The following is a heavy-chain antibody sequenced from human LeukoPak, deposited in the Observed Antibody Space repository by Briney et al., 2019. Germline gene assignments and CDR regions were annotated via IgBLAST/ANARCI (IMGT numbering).Heavy chain of an antibody. J-gene: IGHJ4*02. CDR2: INHSGST. CDR3: ARSLYGGNSGSLDY. Sequence: SETLSLTCAVYGGSFSGYYWSWIRQPPGKGLEWIGEINHSGSTNYSPSLKSRVTISVDTSKNQFSLKLSSVTAADTAVYYCARSLYGGNSGSLDYWGQGTLVTVSS. V-gene: IGHV4-34*01. CDR1: GGSFSGYY. D-gene: IGHD4-17*01.